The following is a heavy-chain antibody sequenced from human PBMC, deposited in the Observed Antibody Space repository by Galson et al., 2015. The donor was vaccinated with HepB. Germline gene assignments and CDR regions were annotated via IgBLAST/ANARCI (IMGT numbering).Heavy chain of an antibody. V-gene: IGHV3-66*01. Sequence: SLRLSCAASGFTVSSNYMSWVRQAPGKGLEWVSVIYSGDSTYYADSVKGRFTISRDHSKNTLYLQMNSLRAEDTAVYYCARDSYDSSGLDYWGQGTLVTVSS. CDR3: ARDSYDSSGLDY. J-gene: IGHJ4*02. CDR1: GFTVSSNY. CDR2: IYSGDST. D-gene: IGHD3-22*01.